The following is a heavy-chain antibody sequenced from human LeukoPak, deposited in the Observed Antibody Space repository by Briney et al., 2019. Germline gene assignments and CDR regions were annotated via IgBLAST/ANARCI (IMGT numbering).Heavy chain of an antibody. D-gene: IGHD2-15*01. J-gene: IGHJ5*02. Sequence: PSETLSLTCAVSGDSIGSGYYWGWIRQPPGKGLEFIGTVYHTGSTFYNPSLKSRVTISVDTSKNEFSLKVTSVTAADTAVYYCARNVVVVVAGIPQSNWFDPWGQGTVVTVS. V-gene: IGHV4-38-2*01. CDR3: ARNVVVVVAGIPQSNWFDP. CDR2: VYHTGST. CDR1: GDSIGSGYY.